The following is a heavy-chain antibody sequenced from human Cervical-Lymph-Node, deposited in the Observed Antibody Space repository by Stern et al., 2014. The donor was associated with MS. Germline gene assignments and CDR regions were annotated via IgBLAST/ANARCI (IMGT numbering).Heavy chain of an antibody. D-gene: IGHD1-1*01. V-gene: IGHV1-46*01. CDR2: INLSDGST. Sequence: QVQLVQSGAEVKKPGASVKVSCKGSGYTFPSYHMHWVRQAPGQGLERMGIINLSDGSTNYEQQFQGRVTLTRDTSASTVYMELSSLRSDDTAVYYCASDTTGEDYFDYWGQGALVTVSS. CDR3: ASDTTGEDYFDY. J-gene: IGHJ4*02. CDR1: GYTFPSYH.